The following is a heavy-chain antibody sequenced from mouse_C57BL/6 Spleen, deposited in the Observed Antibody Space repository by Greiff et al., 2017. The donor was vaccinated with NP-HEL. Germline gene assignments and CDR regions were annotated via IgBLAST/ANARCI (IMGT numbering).Heavy chain of an antibody. V-gene: IGHV1-81*01. D-gene: IGHD1-1*01. Sequence: VQLQQSGAELARPGASVKLSCKASGYTFTSYGISWVKQRTGQGLEWIGEIYPRSGNTYYNEKFKGKATLTADKSSSTAYMELRSLTSEDSAVYFCARFAVITTVVEGFAYWGQGTLVTVSA. J-gene: IGHJ3*01. CDR3: ARFAVITTVVEGFAY. CDR2: IYPRSGNT. CDR1: GYTFTSYG.